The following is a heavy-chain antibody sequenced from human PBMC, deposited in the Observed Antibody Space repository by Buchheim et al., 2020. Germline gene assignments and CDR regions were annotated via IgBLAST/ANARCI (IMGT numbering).Heavy chain of an antibody. D-gene: IGHD2-2*01. Sequence: QVQLQESGPGLVKPSQTLSLTCTVSGGSISSGDYYWSWIRQPPGNGLEWIGYIYYSWRTYYNPLLKSLVTISVDTSKNQFSLKLSSVTAADTAVYYCARVRVPAAMGFDYWGQGTL. J-gene: IGHJ4*02. CDR1: GGSISSGDYY. CDR2: IYYSWRT. V-gene: IGHV4-30-4*01. CDR3: ARVRVPAAMGFDY.